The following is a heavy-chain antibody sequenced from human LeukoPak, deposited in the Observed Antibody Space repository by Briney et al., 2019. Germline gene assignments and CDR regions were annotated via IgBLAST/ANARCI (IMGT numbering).Heavy chain of an antibody. CDR3: ARKGYSGSYAW. CDR2: IYYSGST. D-gene: IGHD1-26*01. J-gene: IGHJ4*02. V-gene: IGHV4-39*07. Sequence: SETLSLTCTVSGGSISSSSYYWGWIRQPPGKGLEWIGSIYYSGSTYYNPSLKSRVTISVDTSKNQFSLKLSSVTAADTAVYYCARKGYSGSYAWWGQGTLVTVSS. CDR1: GGSISSSSYY.